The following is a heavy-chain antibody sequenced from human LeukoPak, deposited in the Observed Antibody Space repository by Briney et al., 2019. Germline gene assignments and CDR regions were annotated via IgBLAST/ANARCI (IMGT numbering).Heavy chain of an antibody. CDR2: ISGSGGST. D-gene: IGHD3-10*01. Sequence: GGSLRLSCAASGFTFSSYAMSWVRQAPGKGLEWVSAISGSGGSTYYADSVKGRFTISRDNSKNTLYLQMNSLRAEDTAVYYCAKLTSGSGSSALFDYWGQGTLSPSPQ. CDR1: GFTFSSYA. CDR3: AKLTSGSGSSALFDY. J-gene: IGHJ4*02. V-gene: IGHV3-23*01.